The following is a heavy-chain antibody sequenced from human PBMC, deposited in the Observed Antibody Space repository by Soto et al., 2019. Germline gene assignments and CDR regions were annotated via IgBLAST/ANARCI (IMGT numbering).Heavy chain of an antibody. CDR2: IDGSSDYT. V-gene: IGHV3-11*06. CDR1: GFLFTDYY. D-gene: IGHD2-8*01. Sequence: QVQLVESGGGLVKPGGFLRLSCTASGFLFTDYYMSWIRQPPGKGLEWLAYIDGSSDYTNSADSVKGRFTISRDNAKNSVFLQMNNLRADDTAVYYCARDLRFSSTNYFDCWGRGTLVTVSS. J-gene: IGHJ4*02. CDR3: ARDLRFSSTNYFDC.